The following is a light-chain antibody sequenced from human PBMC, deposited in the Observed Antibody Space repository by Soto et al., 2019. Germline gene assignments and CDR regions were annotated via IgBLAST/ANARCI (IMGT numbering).Light chain of an antibody. J-gene: IGKJ5*01. CDR2: DAY. Sequence: VLTQSPVTLSLSPGEGATLSSRASQSFRGLLAWYQQKPGQAPRLLIYDAYNRATGIPHRFSGSGSGTDFTLTISSLEPEDSAVYYCQQRHMWPITCGQGTRLEIK. V-gene: IGKV3-11*01. CDR1: QSFRGL. CDR3: QQRHMWPIT.